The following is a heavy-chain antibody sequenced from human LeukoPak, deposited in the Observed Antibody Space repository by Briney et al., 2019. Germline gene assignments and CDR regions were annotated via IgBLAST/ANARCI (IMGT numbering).Heavy chain of an antibody. Sequence: ASVKVSCKASGYTFTSYDINWVRQATGQGLEWMGWMNPNSGNTGYAQKFQGRVTITRNTSISTAYMELSSLRSEDTAVYYCARGSRGSGSSNLDYWGQGTLVTVSS. J-gene: IGHJ4*02. D-gene: IGHD1-26*01. V-gene: IGHV1-8*03. CDR2: MNPNSGNT. CDR1: GYTFTSYD. CDR3: ARGSRGSGSSNLDY.